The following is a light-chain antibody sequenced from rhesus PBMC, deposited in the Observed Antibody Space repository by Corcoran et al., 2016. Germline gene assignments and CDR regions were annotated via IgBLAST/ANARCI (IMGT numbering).Light chain of an antibody. J-gene: IGKJ3*01. CDR2: KGS. CDR3: LQYSISPFT. CDR1: KGISSW. V-gene: IGKV1-22*01. Sequence: DIQMTQSPSSLSASVGDKVTITCRASKGISSWLAWYQKQPGKAPKLLLYKGSSLQSGVPSRFSGRGACTDLTLTISSLQPEDFATYYCLQYSISPFTFGPGTKLDIK.